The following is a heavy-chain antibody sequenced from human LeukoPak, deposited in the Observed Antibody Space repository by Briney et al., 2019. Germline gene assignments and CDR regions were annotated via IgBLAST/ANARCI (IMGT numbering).Heavy chain of an antibody. CDR3: AKDHHQTYYYDSSGYYSQYFDY. Sequence: GGTLRLSCAASGFTFSSYGMSWVRQAPGKGLEGVSAISGSGGSTYYADSVKGRFTISRDNSKNTLYLQMNSLRAEDTAVYYCAKDHHQTYYYDSSGYYSQYFDYWGQGTLVTVSS. V-gene: IGHV3-23*01. D-gene: IGHD3-22*01. CDR2: ISGSGGST. CDR1: GFTFSSYG. J-gene: IGHJ4*02.